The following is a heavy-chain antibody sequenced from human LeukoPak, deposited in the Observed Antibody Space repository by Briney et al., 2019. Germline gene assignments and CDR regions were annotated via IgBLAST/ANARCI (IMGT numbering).Heavy chain of an antibody. V-gene: IGHV4-61*02. J-gene: IGHJ5*02. CDR1: GGSISSGSYY. CDR2: IYTSGST. D-gene: IGHD6-13*01. CDR3: ARAREGAAAGPRMNWFDP. Sequence: NPSQTLSLTCTVSGGSISSGSYYWSWIRQPAGKGLVWIGRIYTSGSTNYNPSLKSRVTISVDTSKNQFSLKLSSVTAADTAVYYCARAREGAAAGPRMNWFDPWGQGTLVTVSS.